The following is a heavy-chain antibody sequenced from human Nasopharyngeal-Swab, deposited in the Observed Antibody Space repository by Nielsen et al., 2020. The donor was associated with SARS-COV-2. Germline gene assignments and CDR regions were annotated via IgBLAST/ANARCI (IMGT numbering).Heavy chain of an antibody. J-gene: IGHJ6*03. CDR3: ARGFIVATIFHYYYYMDV. V-gene: IGHV1-8*01. Sequence: WVRQAPGQGLEWMGWMNPNSGNTGYAQKFQGRVTMTRNTSISTAYMKLSSLRSEDTAVYYCARGFIVATIFHYYYYMDVWGKGTTGTVSS. CDR2: MNPNSGNT. D-gene: IGHD5-12*01.